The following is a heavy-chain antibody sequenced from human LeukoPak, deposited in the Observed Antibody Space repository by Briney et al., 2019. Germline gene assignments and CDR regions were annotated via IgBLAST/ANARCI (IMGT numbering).Heavy chain of an antibody. D-gene: IGHD3-10*01. V-gene: IGHV3-33*06. CDR3: AKERGYYGSGSYYINYYYYMDV. Sequence: GRSLRLSCAASGFTFSSYGMHWVRQAPGKGLEWVAVIWYDGSNKYYADSVKGRFTISRDNSKNTLYLQMNSLRAEDTAVYYCAKERGYYGSGSYYINYYYYMDVWGKGTTVTVSS. CDR1: GFTFSSYG. J-gene: IGHJ6*03. CDR2: IWYDGSNK.